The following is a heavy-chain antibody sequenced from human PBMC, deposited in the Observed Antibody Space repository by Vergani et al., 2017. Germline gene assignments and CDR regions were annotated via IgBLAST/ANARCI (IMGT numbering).Heavy chain of an antibody. V-gene: IGHV3-11*05. J-gene: IGHJ4*02. D-gene: IGHD2-2*01. CDR1: GFTFSDYY. CDR3: ARDRNKVVVVPAAMAWGY. CDR2: ISSSSSYT. Sequence: QVQLVESGGGLVKPGGSLRLSCAASGFTFSDYYMSWIRQAPGKGLEWVSYISSSSSYTNYADSVKGRFTISRDNAKNSLYLQMNSLRAEDTAVYYCARDRNKVVVVPAAMAWGYWGQGTLVTGSS.